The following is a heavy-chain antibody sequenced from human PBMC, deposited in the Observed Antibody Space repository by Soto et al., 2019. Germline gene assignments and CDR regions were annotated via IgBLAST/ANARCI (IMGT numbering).Heavy chain of an antibody. V-gene: IGHV4-30-4*01. CDR1: GDSISSGDYS. CDR3: ARLIGNSWLDS. D-gene: IGHD3-16*01. CDR2: INYIGST. Sequence: SETLSLTCTVSGDSISSGDYSWSWIRQSPGQGLQWIGYINYIGSTYYNPSLKSRLNISVDMSNDQFSLKLSSVTAADTAVYYCARLIGNSWLDSWGQGILVTVSS. J-gene: IGHJ5*01.